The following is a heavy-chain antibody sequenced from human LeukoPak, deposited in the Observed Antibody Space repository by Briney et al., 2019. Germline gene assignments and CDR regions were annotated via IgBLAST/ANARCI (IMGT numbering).Heavy chain of an antibody. CDR3: ATVTVTTEKLKDDY. D-gene: IGHD4-11*01. J-gene: IGHJ4*02. CDR1: GFTFSSYA. CDR2: ISGSGGST. Sequence: GGSLRLSCAASGFTFSSYAMSWVRRAPGKGLEWVSAISGSGGSTYYADSVKGRFTISRDNSKNTLYLQMNSLRAEDTAVYYCATVTVTTEKLKDDYWGQGTLVTVSS. V-gene: IGHV3-23*01.